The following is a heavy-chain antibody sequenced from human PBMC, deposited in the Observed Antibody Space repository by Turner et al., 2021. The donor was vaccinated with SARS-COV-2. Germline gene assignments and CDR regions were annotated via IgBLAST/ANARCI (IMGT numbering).Heavy chain of an antibody. V-gene: IGHV1-69*01. D-gene: IGHD3-16*01. CDR2: IIPIFGTA. Sequence: QVQLVQSGAEVKKPGSSVKVSCKASGVTFSSYAISWVRQAPGQGLEWMGGIIPIFGTANYAQKFQGRVTITADESTSTAYMELSSLRSEDTAVYYCARVGGLRPNDYYYYGMDVWGQGTTVTVSS. J-gene: IGHJ6*02. CDR1: GVTFSSYA. CDR3: ARVGGLRPNDYYYYGMDV.